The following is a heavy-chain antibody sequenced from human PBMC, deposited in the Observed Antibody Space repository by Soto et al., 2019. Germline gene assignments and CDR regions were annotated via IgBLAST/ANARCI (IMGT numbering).Heavy chain of an antibody. CDR3: AHITANDYGDYEALFDY. J-gene: IGHJ4*02. CDR2: IYWDDDK. D-gene: IGHD4-17*01. V-gene: IGHV2-5*02. Sequence: QITLKESGPTLVKPTQTLTLTCTFSGFSLSTSGVGVGWIRQPPGKALEWLALIYWDDDKRYSPSLKSRLTITKDTSKNPVVLTMNNMDPVDTATYYCAHITANDYGDYEALFDYWGQGTLVTVSS. CDR1: GFSLSTSGVG.